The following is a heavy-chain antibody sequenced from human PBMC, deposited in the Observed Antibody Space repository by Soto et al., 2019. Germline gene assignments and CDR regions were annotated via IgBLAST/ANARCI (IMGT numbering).Heavy chain of an antibody. CDR1: GFTFSTYG. J-gene: IGHJ4*02. Sequence: QVQLVESGGGVVQPGTSLRLSCAASGFTFSTYGMHWVRQAPGKGLGWVASIHHDGRNTYYADTAKGRFTVSKDNSRNTLSFQIDSLRVGNTAVYFCARYIGSLTYDSRGQGTLLIVYS. CDR2: IHHDGRNT. CDR3: ARYIGSLTYDS. V-gene: IGHV3-33*01.